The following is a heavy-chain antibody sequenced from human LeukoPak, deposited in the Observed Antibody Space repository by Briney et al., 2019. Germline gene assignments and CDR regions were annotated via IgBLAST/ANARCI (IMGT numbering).Heavy chain of an antibody. V-gene: IGHV1-69*13. D-gene: IGHD5-18*01. Sequence: SVKVSCKASGGTFSSYAISWVRQAPGQGLEWMGGIIPIFGTANYAQKFQGRVTITADESTSTAYMELSSLRSEDTAVYYCASTTFISYSHGPPTDYWGQGTLVTVSS. J-gene: IGHJ4*02. CDR1: GGTFSSYA. CDR2: IIPIFGTA. CDR3: ASTTFISYSHGPPTDY.